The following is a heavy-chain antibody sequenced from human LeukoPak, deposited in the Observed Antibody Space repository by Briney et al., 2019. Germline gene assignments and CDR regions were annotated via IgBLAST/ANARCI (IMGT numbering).Heavy chain of an antibody. CDR2: IYYSGST. Sequence: SETLSLTCTVSGGSVSSYYWSWIRQPPGKGLEWIGHIYYSGSTNYNPSLKSRVTISVDTSKNQVSLKLSSVTAADTAVYYCARRPTGDPKFDYWGQGTLVTVSS. D-gene: IGHD7-27*01. V-gene: IGHV4-59*02. J-gene: IGHJ4*02. CDR1: GGSVSSYY. CDR3: ARRPTGDPKFDY.